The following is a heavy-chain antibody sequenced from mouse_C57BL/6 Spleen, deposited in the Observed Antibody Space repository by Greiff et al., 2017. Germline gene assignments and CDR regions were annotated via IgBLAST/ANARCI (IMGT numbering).Heavy chain of an antibody. D-gene: IGHD2-4*01. Sequence: DVQLQESGAELVKPGASVKLSCKASGFNITDYYMNWVKQRTEQGLEWIGRIDPEDGETKYAPKFQGKATITADPSSNTAYLQLSSLTSEDPAVYYSARYYDDGGAFDYWGQGTTLSVSS. CDR1: GFNITDYY. CDR3: ARYYDDGGAFDY. J-gene: IGHJ2*01. CDR2: IDPEDGET. V-gene: IGHV14-2*01.